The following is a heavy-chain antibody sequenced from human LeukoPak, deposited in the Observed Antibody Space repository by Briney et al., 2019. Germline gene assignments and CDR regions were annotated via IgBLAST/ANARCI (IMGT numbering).Heavy chain of an antibody. CDR2: IYYSGST. J-gene: IGHJ1*01. CDR3: ARKISIEAAAAGTAEYFQH. Sequence: SQTLSLTCIVSGGSISSGDYYWSWIRQPPGKGLEWIGYIYYSGSTYYNPSLKSRVTISVDTSKNQFSLKLSSVTAAGTAVYYCARKISIEAAAAGTAEYFQHWGQGTLVTVSS. CDR1: GGSISSGDYY. V-gene: IGHV4-30-4*08. D-gene: IGHD6-13*01.